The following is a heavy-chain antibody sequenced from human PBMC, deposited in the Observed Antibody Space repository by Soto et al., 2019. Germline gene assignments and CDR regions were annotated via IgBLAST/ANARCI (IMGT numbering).Heavy chain of an antibody. V-gene: IGHV3-23*01. CDR1: GFTFSRYV. J-gene: IGHJ4*02. CDR3: AKDLISTNGGTKFDY. D-gene: IGHD2-8*01. CDR2: TSDSGGRT. Sequence: GGSLRLSCAASGFTFSRYVMSWVRQAPGKGLKWVSSTSDSGGRTDYADSVKGRFTVSRDNSENTLYLQMNSLRADDTAVYYCAKDLISTNGGTKFDYWGQGALVTVSS.